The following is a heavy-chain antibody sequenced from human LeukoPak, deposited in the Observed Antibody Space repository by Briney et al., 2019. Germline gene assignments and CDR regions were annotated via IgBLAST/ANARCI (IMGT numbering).Heavy chain of an antibody. D-gene: IGHD3-22*01. Sequence: GGSVRLSCAASGYTFSSYSMSWVRQAPGEGMEWVSSISSSSSYIYYADSVKGRFTISRDNAKNSLYLQMNSLRAEDTAVYYCARVLGFYDSSGYWADDAFDIWGQGTMASVSS. CDR1: GYTFSSYS. CDR3: ARVLGFYDSSGYWADDAFDI. CDR2: ISSSSSYI. V-gene: IGHV3-21*01. J-gene: IGHJ3*02.